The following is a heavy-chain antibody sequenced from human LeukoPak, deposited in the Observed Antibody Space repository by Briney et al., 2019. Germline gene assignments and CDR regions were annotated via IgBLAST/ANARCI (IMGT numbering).Heavy chain of an antibody. V-gene: IGHV1-18*01. J-gene: IGHJ4*02. CDR3: ATTYYYDSSGYYLFDY. CDR1: GYTFTSYG. Sequence: GASVKVSCKASGYTFTSYGISWVRQAPGQGLEWMGWISAYNGNTNYAQKFQGRVTMTRDTSISTAYMELSRLRSDDTAVYYCATTYYYDSSGYYLFDYWGQGTLVTVSS. D-gene: IGHD3-22*01. CDR2: ISAYNGNT.